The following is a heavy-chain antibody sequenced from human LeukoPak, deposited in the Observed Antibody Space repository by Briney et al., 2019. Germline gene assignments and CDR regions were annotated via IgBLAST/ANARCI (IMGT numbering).Heavy chain of an antibody. D-gene: IGHD6-19*01. J-gene: IGHJ4*02. CDR3: ARVAVPGTYDY. CDR1: GFTFSTYW. V-gene: IGHV3-7*01. Sequence: GGSLRLSCAASGFTFSTYWMSWVRQAPGKGLEWVATIKQDGSGKYYVDSVKGRFTISRDNAKNSLYLQMNSLRVEDTAVYYCARVAVPGTYDYWGQGTLVTVSS. CDR2: IKQDGSGK.